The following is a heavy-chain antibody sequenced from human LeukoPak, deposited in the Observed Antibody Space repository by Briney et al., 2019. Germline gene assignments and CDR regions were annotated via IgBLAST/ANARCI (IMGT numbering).Heavy chain of an antibody. CDR2: IYYSGST. V-gene: IGHV4-59*01. CDR1: GGSISSYY. CDR3: ARDLRYSYGYYFDY. J-gene: IGHJ4*02. D-gene: IGHD5-18*01. Sequence: SETLSLTCTVSGGSISSYYWSWIRQPPGKGLEWIGYIYYSGSTNYNPSLKSRVTISVDTSKNQFSLKLSSVTAADTAVYYCARDLRYSYGYYFDYWGQGTLVTVSS.